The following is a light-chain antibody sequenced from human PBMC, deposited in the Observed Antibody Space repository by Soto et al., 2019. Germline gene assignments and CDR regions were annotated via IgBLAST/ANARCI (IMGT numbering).Light chain of an antibody. J-gene: IGLJ1*01. V-gene: IGLV2-14*01. CDR3: SSYTSSSTYV. CDR1: RSDVGGYNY. CDR2: EVS. Sequence: QSALTQPASVSGSPGQSITISCTGTRSDVGGYNYVSWYQQHPGKAPKLMIYEVSNRPSGVSNRFSGSKSGNTASPTISGLQAEDEADYYCSSYTSSSTYVFGTGTMVTVL.